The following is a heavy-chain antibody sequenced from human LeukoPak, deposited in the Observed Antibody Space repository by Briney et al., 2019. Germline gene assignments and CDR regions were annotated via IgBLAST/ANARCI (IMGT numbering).Heavy chain of an antibody. J-gene: IGHJ3*02. CDR3: ARGGDSSGWPDAFDI. D-gene: IGHD6-19*01. V-gene: IGHV1-69*06. CDR2: IIPIFGTA. CDR1: GGTFSSYA. Sequence: SVKVSCKASGGTFSSYAISWVRQAPGQGLEWMGGIIPIFGTANYAQKFQGRVTITADKSTSTAYMELSSLRSEDTAVYYCARGGDSSGWPDAFDIWGQGTMVTVSS.